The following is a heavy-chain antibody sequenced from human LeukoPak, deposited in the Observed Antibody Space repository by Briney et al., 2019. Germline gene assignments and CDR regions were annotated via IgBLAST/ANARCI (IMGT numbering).Heavy chain of an antibody. D-gene: IGHD2-21*02. J-gene: IGHJ4*02. Sequence: GGSLRLSCAVSGFTFSNAWMSWVRQAPGKGLEWVGRIQSKTEGGTTDYAAPVKGRFTISRDDSKNTLYLQMNSLKTEDTAVYYCTTDWGVVVTAPNYDLTGGDYWGQGIQVTVSS. CDR3: TTDWGVVVTAPNYDLTGGDY. CDR2: IQSKTEGGTT. CDR1: GFTFSNAW. V-gene: IGHV3-15*01.